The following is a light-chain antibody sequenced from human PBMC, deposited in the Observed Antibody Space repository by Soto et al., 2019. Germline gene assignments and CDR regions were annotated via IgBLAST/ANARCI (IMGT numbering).Light chain of an antibody. Sequence: DIPMTQSPVSLSASVGDRVTITCRASQSIGNNLNWYQQKLGEVPTLLFYRASSLQSGVPSRFSGSASGTDFTLSNSNRQPEDFATYYCQQSFRPHITFGQGTRLEIK. J-gene: IGKJ5*01. CDR2: RAS. CDR1: QSIGNN. V-gene: IGKV1-39*01. CDR3: QQSFRPHIT.